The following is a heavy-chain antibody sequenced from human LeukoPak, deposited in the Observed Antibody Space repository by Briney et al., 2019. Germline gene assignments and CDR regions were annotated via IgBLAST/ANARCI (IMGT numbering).Heavy chain of an antibody. V-gene: IGHV4-30-2*03. CDR2: IYYSGST. CDR1: GGSISSGSYY. Sequence: SQTLSLTCTVSGGSISSGSYYWSWIRQPAGKGLEWIGSIYYSGSTYYNPSLKSRVTISVDTSKNQFPLKLSSVTAADTAVYYCARQWGEVGAYFDYWGQGTLVTVSS. CDR3: ARQWGEVGAYFDY. D-gene: IGHD1-26*01. J-gene: IGHJ4*02.